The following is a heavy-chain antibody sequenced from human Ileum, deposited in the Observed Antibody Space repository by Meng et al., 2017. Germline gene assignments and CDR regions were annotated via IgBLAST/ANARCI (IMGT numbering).Heavy chain of an antibody. Sequence: HVPRQGSGPVLVTPSEALSPICAGPGGSVSSSCYQWGWIRQPPGKGLEWIGYASTNYNPSLKSRVTISVDTSKNQFSLKLTSVTAADTAVYYCARDHWGSLDYWGQGVLVTVSS. CDR2: AST. CDR1: GGSVSSSCYQ. D-gene: IGHD7-27*01. CDR3: ARDHWGSLDY. J-gene: IGHJ4*02. V-gene: IGHV4-61*01.